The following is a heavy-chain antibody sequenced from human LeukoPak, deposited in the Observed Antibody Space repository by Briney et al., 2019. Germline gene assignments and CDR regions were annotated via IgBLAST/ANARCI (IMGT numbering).Heavy chain of an antibody. Sequence: SETLSLTGTVSGDSISNYYWSWMRQPPGKGLEWIGNIHYSGSTEYNPSLKSRVTITVHTSKTQFSLELRSVTAADTAVYYCHREGGGYWGQGALVTVSS. J-gene: IGHJ4*02. CDR2: IHYSGST. CDR1: GDSISNYY. CDR3: HREGGGY. V-gene: IGHV4-59*08. D-gene: IGHD3-16*01.